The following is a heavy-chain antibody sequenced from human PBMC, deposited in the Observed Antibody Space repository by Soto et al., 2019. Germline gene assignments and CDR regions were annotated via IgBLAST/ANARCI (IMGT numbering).Heavy chain of an antibody. D-gene: IGHD4-17*01. J-gene: IGHJ4*02. CDR1: EYTFTNYA. CDR2: INAGNGNT. Sequence: ASVKVSCKASEYTFTNYAIHWVRQAPGQRLEWMGRINAGNGNTKYSQKFQGRIIITRDTSARTVYMELSSLRSEDTSVYYCAGNLRPGYGDYFDYWGQGTLVNVS. CDR3: AGNLRPGYGDYFDY. V-gene: IGHV1-3*01.